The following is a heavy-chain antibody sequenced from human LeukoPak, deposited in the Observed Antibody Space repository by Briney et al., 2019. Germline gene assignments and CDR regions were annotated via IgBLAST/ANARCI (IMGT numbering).Heavy chain of an antibody. V-gene: IGHV3-30*04. J-gene: IGHJ6*03. CDR2: ISYDGSNK. D-gene: IGHD2-15*01. Sequence: GGSLRLSCAASGFTFSSYAMHWVRQAPGKGLEWVAVISYDGSNKYYADSVKGRSTISRDNSKNTLYLQMNSLRAEDTAVYYCARGSLRYCSGGSCSPDMDVWGKGTTVTVSS. CDR1: GFTFSSYA. CDR3: ARGSLRYCSGGSCSPDMDV.